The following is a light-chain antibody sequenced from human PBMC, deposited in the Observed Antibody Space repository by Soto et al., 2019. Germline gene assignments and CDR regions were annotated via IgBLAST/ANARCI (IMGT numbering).Light chain of an antibody. Sequence: QLVLTQPPSASGTPGQRVTISCSGSSSNIENNYVYWYQQFPEMAPKLLIQRNSQRPSGVPDRFSGSKSGTSASLAISGLRSEDEADYYCAAWDDRLSGVLFGGGTKLTVL. J-gene: IGLJ2*01. CDR2: RNS. V-gene: IGLV1-47*01. CDR1: SSNIENNY. CDR3: AAWDDRLSGVL.